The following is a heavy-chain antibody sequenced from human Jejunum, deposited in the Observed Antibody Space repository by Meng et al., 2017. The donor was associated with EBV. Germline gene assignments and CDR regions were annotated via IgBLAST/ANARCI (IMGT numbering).Heavy chain of an antibody. D-gene: IGHD5-24*01. CDR2: IYNGVDI. Sequence: QVQLQESGPGLVKPSGXXXLTCTASGASISNDHWSWIRQPPGKGLEWIGCIYNGVDIKHNPSLKSRVTMSLETSKNQFSLKLSSVTAADTAVYYCARGSDAYKTGYWGQGTLVTVSS. V-gene: IGHV4-59*01. CDR3: ARGSDAYKTGY. CDR1: GASISNDH. J-gene: IGHJ4*02.